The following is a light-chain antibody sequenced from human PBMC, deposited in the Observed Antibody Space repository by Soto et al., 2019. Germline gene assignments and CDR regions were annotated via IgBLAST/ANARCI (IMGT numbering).Light chain of an antibody. J-gene: IGKJ1*01. Sequence: EIVLTQSPATLSLSPGERATLSCRASQSISSFLAWYQQKRGQAPRLLLYDASNRATDIPARFSGSGSGTDFTLTISSLEPEDFAVYYCQQRSNWPRTFGQGTTVEIK. V-gene: IGKV3-11*01. CDR1: QSISSF. CDR3: QQRSNWPRT. CDR2: DAS.